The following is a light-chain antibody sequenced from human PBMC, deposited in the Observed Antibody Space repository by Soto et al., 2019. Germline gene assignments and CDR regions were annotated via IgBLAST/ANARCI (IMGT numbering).Light chain of an antibody. CDR2: SDS. Sequence: SYELTQPPSLSVAPGKTAMISCEGDNIGDKSVHWYQQKPGQAPVLVIYSDSDRPSGIPERVSGSNSGNLATLTISRVEAGDEADYYCQVWDRRTDHVIFGGGTKLTDL. V-gene: IGLV3-21*04. CDR1: NIGDKS. J-gene: IGLJ2*01. CDR3: QVWDRRTDHVI.